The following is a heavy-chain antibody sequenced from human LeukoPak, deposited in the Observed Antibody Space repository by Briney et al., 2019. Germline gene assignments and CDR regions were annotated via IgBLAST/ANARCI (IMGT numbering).Heavy chain of an antibody. CDR2: ISGGGGST. CDR3: AKWARDCSSTSCYMRY. V-gene: IGHV3-23*01. Sequence: GSLRLSCAASGFTFSSYAMSWVRQAPGKGLEWVSAISGGGGSTYYADSVKGRFTISRDNSKNTLYLQMNSLRAEDTAVYYCAKWARDCSSTSCYMRYWGQGTLVTVSS. J-gene: IGHJ4*02. CDR1: GFTFSSYA. D-gene: IGHD2-2*02.